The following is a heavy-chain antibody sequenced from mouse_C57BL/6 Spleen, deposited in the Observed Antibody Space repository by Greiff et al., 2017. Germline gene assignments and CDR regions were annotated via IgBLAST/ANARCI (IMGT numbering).Heavy chain of an antibody. D-gene: IGHD2-1*01. CDR2: ISDGGSYT. CDR1: GFTFSSYA. J-gene: IGHJ3*01. CDR3: SRGYYGNYGGFAY. V-gene: IGHV5-4*01. Sequence: EVQLVESGGGLVKPGGSLTLSCAASGFTFSSYAMSWVRQTPVNRLEWVATISDGGSYTYYPDNVKGRFIISRDNAKNNLYLEMRHLKCEDTAMYDGSRGYYGNYGGFAYWGQGTLVTVSA.